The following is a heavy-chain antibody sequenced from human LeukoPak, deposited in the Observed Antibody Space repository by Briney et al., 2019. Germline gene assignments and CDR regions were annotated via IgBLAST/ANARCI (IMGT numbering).Heavy chain of an antibody. CDR2: IYPGDSDT. D-gene: IGHD2-2*01. CDR1: GYSFTSYW. CDR3: ARYCGSASCHTRAFDI. J-gene: IGHJ3*02. V-gene: IGHV5-51*01. Sequence: GESLKISCKASGYSFTSYWIGWVRQTPGKGLEWMGIIYPGDSDTRYSPSFQGQVTISADKSVSTAYLQWSSLKASDTAMYYCARYCGSASCHTRAFDIWGQGTMITVSS.